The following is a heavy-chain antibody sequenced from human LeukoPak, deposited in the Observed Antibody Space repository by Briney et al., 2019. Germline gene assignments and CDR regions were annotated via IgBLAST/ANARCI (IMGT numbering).Heavy chain of an antibody. D-gene: IGHD1-14*01. CDR3: AKEYNRGFDY. V-gene: IGHV3-23*01. CDR1: GFTFSSYA. J-gene: IGHJ4*02. Sequence: GGSLRLSCAASGFTFSSYAMSWVCQAPGKGLEWVSGISGSGGGTYYADSVKGRFTISRDNSKNTLYLQMNSLRAEDTAVYYCAKEYNRGFDYWGQGTLVTVSS. CDR2: ISGSGGGT.